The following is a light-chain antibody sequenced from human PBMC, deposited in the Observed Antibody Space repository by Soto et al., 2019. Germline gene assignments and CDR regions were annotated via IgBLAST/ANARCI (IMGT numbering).Light chain of an antibody. Sequence: MTQTTAIQSVSPWERSTLSFRASETVSRILAWYQQKPGQAPRLLIYDASTRATGIPDRFSGGGSGTEFTLTISSLQSEDFAVYYCQQYNNWPWTFGQGTKVDIK. CDR2: DAS. CDR1: ETVSRI. V-gene: IGKV3-15*01. CDR3: QQYNNWPWT. J-gene: IGKJ1*01.